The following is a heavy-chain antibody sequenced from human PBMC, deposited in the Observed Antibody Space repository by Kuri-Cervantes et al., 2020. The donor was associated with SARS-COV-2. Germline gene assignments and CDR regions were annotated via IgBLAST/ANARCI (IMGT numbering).Heavy chain of an antibody. Sequence: SATLSLTCTVSGGSISSRNSYWGWIRQSPGKGLDWIGNIHYSGTIDYNPSLKSRVTMSLDASRNQVSLNLISVTAADTALYYCARRVRDLRRIDAFDIWGQGTMVTVSS. CDR1: GGSISSRNSY. J-gene: IGHJ3*02. CDR3: ARRVRDLRRIDAFDI. V-gene: IGHV4-39*01. D-gene: IGHD1-1*01. CDR2: IHYSGTI.